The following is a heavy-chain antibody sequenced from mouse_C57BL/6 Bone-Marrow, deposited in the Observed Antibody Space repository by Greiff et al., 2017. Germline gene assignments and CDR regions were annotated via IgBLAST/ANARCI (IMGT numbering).Heavy chain of an antibody. CDR3: ARRGLVNYYAMDY. Sequence: LVESGAELMKPGASVKLSCKATGYTFTGYWIEWVKQRPGHGLEWIGEILPGSGSTTYNAKFKGKATFTADTSSNTAYMQLSSLTTEDSAIXYCARRGLVNYYAMDYWGQGTSVTVSS. CDR1: GYTFTGYW. V-gene: IGHV1-9*01. J-gene: IGHJ4*01. D-gene: IGHD2-1*01. CDR2: ILPGSGST.